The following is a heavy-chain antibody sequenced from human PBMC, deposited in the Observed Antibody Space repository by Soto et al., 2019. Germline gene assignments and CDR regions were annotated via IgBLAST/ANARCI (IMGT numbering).Heavy chain of an antibody. CDR2: IYHSGST. D-gene: IGHD3-16*01. CDR1: GYSISTGFN. V-gene: IGHV4-38-2*02. Sequence: SATLSLTCAVSGYSISTGFNWGWIRQPPGKGLEWIGSIYHSGSTYYNLSHKSRVTISADTSKNQISLKLISVTAADTALYYCSRDWGTSFDHYDSWGQGTPVTVSS. J-gene: IGHJ4*02. CDR3: SRDWGTSFDHYDS.